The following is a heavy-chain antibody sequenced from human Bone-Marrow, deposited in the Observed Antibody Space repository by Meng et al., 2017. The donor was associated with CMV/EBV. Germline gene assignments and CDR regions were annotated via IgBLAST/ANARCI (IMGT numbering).Heavy chain of an antibody. CDR1: GFTFSSYV. Sequence: GGSLRLSCAASGFTFSSYVMHWVRQAPGKGLEWVAFIRFDGSNRYYADSVKGRFTISRDNSKNTLYLQMNSLRAEDTAVYYCARDANTIFGARYYYGMDVWGQGTTVTVSS. CDR3: ARDANTIFGARYYYGMDV. V-gene: IGHV3-30*02. D-gene: IGHD3-3*01. CDR2: IRFDGSNR. J-gene: IGHJ6*02.